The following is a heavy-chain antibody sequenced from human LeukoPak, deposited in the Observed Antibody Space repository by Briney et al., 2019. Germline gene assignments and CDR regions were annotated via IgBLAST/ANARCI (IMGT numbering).Heavy chain of an antibody. CDR1: GFTFSSYG. J-gene: IGHJ6*03. D-gene: IGHD4-11*01. Sequence: GGSLRLSCAASGFTFSSYGMHWVRQAPGKGLEWVAFIRYDGSNKYYADSVKGRFTISRDNSKNTLYLQMNSLRAEDTAVYYCARKTRLPLYYYYMDVWGKGTTVTVSS. CDR3: ARKTRLPLYYYYMDV. CDR2: IRYDGSNK. V-gene: IGHV3-30*02.